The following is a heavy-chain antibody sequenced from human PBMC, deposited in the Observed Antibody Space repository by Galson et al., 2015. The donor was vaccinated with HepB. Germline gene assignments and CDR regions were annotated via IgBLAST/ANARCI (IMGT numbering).Heavy chain of an antibody. Sequence: SCKVSGYTLTELSMHWVRQAPGKGLEWMGGFDPEDGETIYAQKFQGRVTMTEDTSTDTAYMELSSLRSEDTAVYYCATPSGQLVQYYGMDVWGQGTTVTVSS. CDR1: GYTLTELS. CDR3: ATPSGQLVQYYGMDV. D-gene: IGHD6-6*01. V-gene: IGHV1-24*01. J-gene: IGHJ6*02. CDR2: FDPEDGET.